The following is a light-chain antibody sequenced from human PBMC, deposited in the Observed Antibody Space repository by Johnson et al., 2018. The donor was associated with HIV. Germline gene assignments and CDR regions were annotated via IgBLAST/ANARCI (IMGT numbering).Light chain of an antibody. V-gene: IGLV1-51*01. CDR2: DNN. Sequence: QSVLTQPPSVSAAPGQKVTISCSGSSSNIGNNYVSWYQQLPGTAPKLLIYDNNKRPSGIPDRFSGSKSGTSATLGITGLQTGDEADYYCGTWDSRLSFYVLGTGTKVTVL. CDR1: SSNIGNNY. J-gene: IGLJ1*01. CDR3: GTWDSRLSFYV.